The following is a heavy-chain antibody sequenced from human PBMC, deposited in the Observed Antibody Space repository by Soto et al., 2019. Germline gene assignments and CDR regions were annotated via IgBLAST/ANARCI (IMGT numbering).Heavy chain of an antibody. V-gene: IGHV3-33*01. J-gene: IGHJ4*02. CDR3: ARDDDNDANALDY. Sequence: GSLRLSCAASGFTFRRYGMHWVRQAPGKGLEWVALIWNDGIRKAYVDSVKGRFTISRDNSKNTLDLQMNSLRAEDTAVYYCARDDDNDANALDYWGPGTLVTVSS. D-gene: IGHD3-3*02. CDR2: IWNDGIRK. CDR1: GFTFRRYG.